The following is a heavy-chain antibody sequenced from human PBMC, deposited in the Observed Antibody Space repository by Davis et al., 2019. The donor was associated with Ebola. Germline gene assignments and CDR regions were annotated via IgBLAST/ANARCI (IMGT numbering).Heavy chain of an antibody. V-gene: IGHV3-43*01. CDR2: ITWDGGTT. D-gene: IGHD6-13*01. CDR3: VRGGRTAGTLLDF. Sequence: GESLKISCEASGFTFDDHTVHWVRQVPGKGLEWVSLITWDGGTTHYEDSFKGRFTISRDNNENALHLQINSLRIEDTALYHCVRGGRTAGTLLDFWGPGTQVTVSA. CDR1: GFTFDDHT. J-gene: IGHJ4*02.